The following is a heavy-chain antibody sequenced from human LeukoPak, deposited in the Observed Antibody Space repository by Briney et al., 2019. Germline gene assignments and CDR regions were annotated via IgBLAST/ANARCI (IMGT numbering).Heavy chain of an antibody. V-gene: IGHV3-7*01. CDR2: IKQDGSEK. J-gene: IGHJ6*02. CDR3: ARASDYYYYGMDV. Sequence: GGSLRLSCAASGFTFSSYWMSWVRQAPGKGLEWVANIKQDGSEKYYVDSVKGRFTISRDNAKNSLYLQMNSLRAEDTAVYYCARASDYYYYGMDVWGQGTTVTVSS. CDR1: GFTFSSYW.